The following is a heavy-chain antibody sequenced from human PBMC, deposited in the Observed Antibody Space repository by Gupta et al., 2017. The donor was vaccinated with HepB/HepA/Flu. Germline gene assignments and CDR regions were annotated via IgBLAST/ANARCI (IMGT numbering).Heavy chain of an antibody. J-gene: IGHJ3*02. D-gene: IGHD4-23*01. CDR3: AREDNSDTFDI. V-gene: IGHV3-21*01. Sequence: VQLVESGGGLVKPGGSLSLSCDASGCTFSSHSMNWVRQAPGKGLEWVSSISSSSRYIYYADSLKGRFTISRDNAKNSLYLQMNNLRAEDTAVYYCAREDNSDTFDIWGQGTMVTVSS. CDR2: ISSSSRYI. CDR1: GCTFSSHS.